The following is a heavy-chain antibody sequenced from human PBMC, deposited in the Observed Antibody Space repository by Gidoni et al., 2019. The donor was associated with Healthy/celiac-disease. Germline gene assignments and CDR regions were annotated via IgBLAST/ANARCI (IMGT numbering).Heavy chain of an antibody. V-gene: IGHV3-53*01. J-gene: IGHJ6*03. Sequence: EVQLVESGGGLIQPGGSLRLSCAASGFTVSSNYMSWVRQAPGKGLEWVSVIYSGGSTYYADSVKGRFPISRDNSKNTLYLQMNSLRAEDTAVYYCARGGGSYGYYYYYYMDVWGKGTTVTVSS. CDR3: ARGGGSYGYYYYYYMDV. CDR1: GFTVSSNY. CDR2: IYSGGST. D-gene: IGHD1-26*01.